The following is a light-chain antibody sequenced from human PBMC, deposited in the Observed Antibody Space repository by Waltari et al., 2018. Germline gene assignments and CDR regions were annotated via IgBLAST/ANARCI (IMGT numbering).Light chain of an antibody. CDR1: RSDVGSYNL. CDR2: EDS. CDR3: CSYAGSFTLV. V-gene: IGLV2-23*01. J-gene: IGLJ2*01. Sequence: QSALTQPASVSGSPGQSITIPCTGTRSDVGSYNLVSWYQEHPGKAPKLMIYEDSKRPLGVSNRFSGSKSGNTASLTSSGLQAEDEADYYCCSYAGSFTLVFGGGTKLTVL.